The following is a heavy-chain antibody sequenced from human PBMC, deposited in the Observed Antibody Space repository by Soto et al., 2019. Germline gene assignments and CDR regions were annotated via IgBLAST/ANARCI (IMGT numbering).Heavy chain of an antibody. CDR2: IYYNGSA. CDR3: ARDGSPGSSYKNYFDP. V-gene: IGHV4-31*03. J-gene: IGHJ5*02. Sequence: SATLSLTCTFSGGSIISGGYYWSWIRQHPGKGLEWVGYIYYNGSAYSNPSLESRVTMSVDTSKNQFFLNLTSVTAADTAVYYCARDGSPGSSYKNYFDPWGQGTPVTVS. D-gene: IGHD1-7*01. CDR1: GGSIISGGYY.